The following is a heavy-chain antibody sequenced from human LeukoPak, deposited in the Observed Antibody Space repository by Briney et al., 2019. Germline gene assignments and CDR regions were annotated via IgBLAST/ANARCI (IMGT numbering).Heavy chain of an antibody. CDR1: GFTFSSYG. V-gene: IGHV3-33*01. Sequence: PGRSLRLSCAASGFTFSSYGMHWVRQAPGKGLEWVAVIWYDGSNKYCADSVKGRFTISRDNSKNTLYLQMNSLRAEDTAVYYCARDLTGYYYYYGMDVWGQGTTVTVSS. D-gene: IGHD7-27*01. J-gene: IGHJ6*02. CDR3: ARDLTGYYYYYGMDV. CDR2: IWYDGSNK.